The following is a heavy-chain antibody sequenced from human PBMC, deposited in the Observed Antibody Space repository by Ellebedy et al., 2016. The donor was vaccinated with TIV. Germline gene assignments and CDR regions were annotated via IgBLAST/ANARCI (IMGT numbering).Heavy chain of an antibody. CDR3: AREGPDYYDSTGFGGYYYYGMDV. V-gene: IGHV1-46*01. CDR2: INPSGGST. J-gene: IGHJ6*02. CDR1: GYTFTSYY. D-gene: IGHD3-22*01. Sequence: ASVKVSXXASGYTFTSYYMHWVRQAPGQGLEWMGIINPSGGSTSYAQKFQGRVTMTRDTSTSTVYMELSSLRSEDTAVYYCAREGPDYYDSTGFGGYYYYGMDVWGQGTTVTVSS.